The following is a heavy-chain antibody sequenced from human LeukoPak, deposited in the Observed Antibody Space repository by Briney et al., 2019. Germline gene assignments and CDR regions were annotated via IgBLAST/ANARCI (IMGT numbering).Heavy chain of an antibody. Sequence: SETLSLTCTVSGGSISSSSYYWGWIRQPPGKGLEWIGSIYYSGSTYYNPSLKSRVTISVDTSKNQFSLKLSSVTAADTAVYYCARGPPRYSGSSTFAYWGQGTLVTVSS. J-gene: IGHJ4*02. CDR2: IYYSGST. V-gene: IGHV4-39*01. CDR3: ARGPPRYSGSSTFAY. D-gene: IGHD1-26*01. CDR1: GGSISSSSYY.